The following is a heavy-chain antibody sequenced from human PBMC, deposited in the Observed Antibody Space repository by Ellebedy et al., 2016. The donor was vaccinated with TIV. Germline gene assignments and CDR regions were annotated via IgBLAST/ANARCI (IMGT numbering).Heavy chain of an antibody. V-gene: IGHV3-30*03. J-gene: IGHJ6*02. Sequence: GESLKISCAASGFTFSSYGMHWVRQAPGKGLEWVAVISYDGSNKYYADSVKGRFTISRDNSKNTLYLQMNSLRAEDTAVYYCARGGYSSGWSALTGYYYYYGMDVWGQGTTVTVSS. D-gene: IGHD6-19*01. CDR2: ISYDGSNK. CDR3: ARGGYSSGWSALTGYYYYYGMDV. CDR1: GFTFSSYG.